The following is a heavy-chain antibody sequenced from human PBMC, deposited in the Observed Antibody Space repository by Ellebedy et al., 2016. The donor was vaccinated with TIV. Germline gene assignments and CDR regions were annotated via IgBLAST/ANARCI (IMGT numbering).Heavy chain of an antibody. Sequence: SETLSLTCTVTGCSASSFYWSWILQPPGKGVEWICYIHDGRHSRSCGGYNSSLKSRFDITADTSQNQISLTLTSVTAADTAVYFCARNLVDGYGSTWWVAYHWGQGALVTFYS. V-gene: IGHV4-59*04. CDR1: GCSASSFY. D-gene: IGHD1-26*01. J-gene: IGHJ5*02. CDR2: IHDGRHSRS. CDR3: ARNLVDGYGSTWWVAYH.